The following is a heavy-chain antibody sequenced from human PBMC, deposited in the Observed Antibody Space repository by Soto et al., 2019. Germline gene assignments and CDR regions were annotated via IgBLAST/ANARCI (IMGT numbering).Heavy chain of an antibody. CDR3: ARENTAMVVGGGMHV. CDR1: GFTFSSYA. J-gene: IGHJ6*02. V-gene: IGHV3-30-3*01. D-gene: IGHD5-18*01. Sequence: QVQLVESGGGVVQPGRSLRLSCAASGFTFSSYAMHWVRQAPGKGLEWVAVISYDGSNKYYADSVKGRFTISRDNSQNTLYLQMNSLRAEDTAVYYCARENTAMVVGGGMHVWGQGTTVTVSS. CDR2: ISYDGSNK.